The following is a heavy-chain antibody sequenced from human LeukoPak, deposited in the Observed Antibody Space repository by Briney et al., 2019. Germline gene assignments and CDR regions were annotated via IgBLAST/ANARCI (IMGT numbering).Heavy chain of an antibody. V-gene: IGHV3-23*01. J-gene: IGHJ4*02. Sequence: PGGSLRLSCAASGFTFSSYAMSWVRQAPGKGLEWVSAISGSGGSTYYADSVKGRFTISRDNSKNTLYLQMNSLRAEDTAVYYCAKDRESLRFLEWLSRYYFDYWGQGTLVTVSS. D-gene: IGHD3-3*01. CDR1: GFTFSSYA. CDR3: AKDRESLRFLEWLSRYYFDY. CDR2: ISGSGGST.